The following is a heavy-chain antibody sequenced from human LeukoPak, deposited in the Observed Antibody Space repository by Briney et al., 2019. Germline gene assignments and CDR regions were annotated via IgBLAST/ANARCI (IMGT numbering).Heavy chain of an antibody. V-gene: IGHV3-23*01. CDR1: GFTFSSYA. D-gene: IGHD3-22*01. CDR3: AKPDAYFYDSGGGCY. Sequence: PGGPLRLSCAASGFTFSSYAMSWVRQAPGKGLEWVSAISGTGGSTYYADSVKGRFTISRDNSKNTLYVQMNSLRAEDTAVYYCAKPDAYFYDSGGGCYWGQGTLVTVSS. CDR2: ISGTGGST. J-gene: IGHJ4*02.